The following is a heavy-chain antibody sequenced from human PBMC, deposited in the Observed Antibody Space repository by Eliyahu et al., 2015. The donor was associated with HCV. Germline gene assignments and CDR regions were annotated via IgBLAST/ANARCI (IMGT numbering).Heavy chain of an antibody. Sequence: EVQLVESGGGLVKPGGSLRLSCAASGFTFSNAWMSWVRQAPGKGLEWVGRIKSRTDGGTTDYAAPVKGRFTISRDDSQSTLYLQMNSLRAEDTAVYYCTSHPTVDYGIDNWGQGTLVTVSS. J-gene: IGHJ4*02. V-gene: IGHV3-15*01. D-gene: IGHD4-17*01. CDR1: GFTFSNAW. CDR3: TSHPTVDYGIDN. CDR2: IKSRTDGGTT.